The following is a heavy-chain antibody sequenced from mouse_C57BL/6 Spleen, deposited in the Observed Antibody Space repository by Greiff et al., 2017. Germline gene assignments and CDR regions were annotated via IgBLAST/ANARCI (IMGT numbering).Heavy chain of an antibody. J-gene: IGHJ4*01. V-gene: IGHV5-16*01. CDR3: ARVLPYYAMYY. D-gene: IGHD2-12*01. CDR1: GFTFSDYY. Sequence: EVQLVESEGGLVQPGSSMKLSCTASGFTFSDYYMAWVRQVPEKGLEWVANINYDGSSTYYLDSLKSRFIISRDNAKNILYLQMSSLKSEDTATYYCARVLPYYAMYYWGQGTSVTVSS. CDR2: INYDGSST.